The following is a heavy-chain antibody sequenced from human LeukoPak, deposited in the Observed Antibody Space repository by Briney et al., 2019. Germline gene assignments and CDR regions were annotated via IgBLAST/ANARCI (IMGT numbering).Heavy chain of an antibody. CDR1: EFAFSTYN. CDR3: ARVAAGYSVNYFDY. Sequence: PGGSLRLSCAASEFAFSTYNMNWVRQAPGKGLEWVSYISTGSSTTYYADSVKGRFTISRDNVENSLYLQMNSLRDEDTAVYYCARVAAGYSVNYFDYWGQGTLVTVFS. J-gene: IGHJ4*02. V-gene: IGHV3-48*02. D-gene: IGHD4-23*01. CDR2: ISTGSSTT.